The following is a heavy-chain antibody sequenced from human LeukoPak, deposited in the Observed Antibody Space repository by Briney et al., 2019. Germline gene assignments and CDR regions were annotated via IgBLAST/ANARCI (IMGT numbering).Heavy chain of an antibody. J-gene: IGHJ6*02. D-gene: IGHD5-18*01. V-gene: IGHV5-51*01. CDR2: IHPGDSDT. CDR1: VYRFSGYW. Sequence: GESLKISCKGSVYRFSGYWIAWVRQVPGKGLEWMGSIHPGDSDTRYSPSFEGQVTISADTSISTAYLQWNSLQASDTAMFYCARLDTAMILGMDVWGQGTTVTVSS. CDR3: ARLDTAMILGMDV.